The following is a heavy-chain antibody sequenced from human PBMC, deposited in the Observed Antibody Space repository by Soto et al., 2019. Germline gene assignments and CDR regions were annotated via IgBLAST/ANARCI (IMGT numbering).Heavy chain of an antibody. CDR1: GGTFSSYA. V-gene: IGHV1-69*13. Sequence: SVKVSCKASGGTFSSYAISWVRQAPGQGLEWMGGIIPIFGTANYAQKFQGRVTITADESTSTAYMELSSLRSEDTAVYYCASRLAGYGDYSAGYYYYGMDVWGQGTTVTVSS. D-gene: IGHD4-17*01. CDR3: ASRLAGYGDYSAGYYYYGMDV. J-gene: IGHJ6*02. CDR2: IIPIFGTA.